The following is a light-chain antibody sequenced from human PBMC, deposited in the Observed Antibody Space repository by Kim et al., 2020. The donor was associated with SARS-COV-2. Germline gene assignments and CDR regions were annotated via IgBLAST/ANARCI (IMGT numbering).Light chain of an antibody. CDR2: AAS. J-gene: IGKJ4*01. Sequence: EIVMTQSPATLSVFPGERATLSCRASQSVRNALAWYQQKPGQAPRLLIRAASTRVTGVPARFSGSGSGAEFTLTISSLQSEDFAVYYCQQYSKWPLTFGGGTKVDIK. CDR1: QSVRNA. CDR3: QQYSKWPLT. V-gene: IGKV3-15*01.